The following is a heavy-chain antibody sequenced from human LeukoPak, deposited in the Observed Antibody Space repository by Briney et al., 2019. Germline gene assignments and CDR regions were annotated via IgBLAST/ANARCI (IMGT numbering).Heavy chain of an antibody. CDR2: IYYSGST. J-gene: IGHJ6*03. V-gene: IGHV4-39*01. CDR3: ARGVGAYYMDV. Sequence: KPSETLSLTCTVSGGSISSSSYYWGWIRQPPGKGLEWIGSIYYSGSTYYNPSLKSRVTISVDTSKNQFSLKLSSVTAADTAVYYCARGVGAYYMDVWGKGTTVTISS. CDR1: GGSISSSSYY. D-gene: IGHD1-26*01.